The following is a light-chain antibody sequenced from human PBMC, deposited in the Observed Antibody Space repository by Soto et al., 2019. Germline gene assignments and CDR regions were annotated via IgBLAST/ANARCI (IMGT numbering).Light chain of an antibody. V-gene: IGKV1-5*03. CDR1: QSISSW. J-gene: IGKJ1*01. CDR3: QQYKSYPWT. Sequence: DIQMTQSPSTLSASVGDRVTITCRASQSISSWLAWYQQKPGKAPKLLIYKTSNLESGVPSRFSGSGSGTEFSLTISSLQPDDFATYYCQQYKSYPWTFGHGTTVEV. CDR2: KTS.